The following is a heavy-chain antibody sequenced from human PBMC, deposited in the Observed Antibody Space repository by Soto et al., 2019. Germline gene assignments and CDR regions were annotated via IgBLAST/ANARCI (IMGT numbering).Heavy chain of an antibody. Sequence: GESLKISCKGSGYSFTSYWIGWVRQMPGKGLEWMGIIYPGDSDTRYSPSFQGQVTISADKSISTAYLQWSSLKASDTAMYYCARLMKGDIVVVVAATGFDYWGQGTLVTLSS. CDR3: ARLMKGDIVVVVAATGFDY. CDR1: GYSFTSYW. J-gene: IGHJ4*02. CDR2: IYPGDSDT. D-gene: IGHD2-15*01. V-gene: IGHV5-51*01.